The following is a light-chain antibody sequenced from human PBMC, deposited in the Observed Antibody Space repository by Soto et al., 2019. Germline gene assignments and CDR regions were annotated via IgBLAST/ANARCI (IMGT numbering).Light chain of an antibody. Sequence: DIQMTQSPSTLSASVGDRVTITCRASQSISSWLAWYQQKPGKAPKLLIYKASSLESGVPSRFSGSGSGTEFTLTISSLQPDDFETYYGQQYNRENTFGQGTKLEIK. V-gene: IGKV1-5*03. CDR2: KAS. J-gene: IGKJ2*01. CDR1: QSISSW. CDR3: QQYNRENT.